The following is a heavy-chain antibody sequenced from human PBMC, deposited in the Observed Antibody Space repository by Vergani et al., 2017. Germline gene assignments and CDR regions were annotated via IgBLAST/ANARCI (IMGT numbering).Heavy chain of an antibody. J-gene: IGHJ6*02. CDR3: ARRGGSGGSCYLSSSNYGMDV. CDR2: INPSGGST. D-gene: IGHD2-15*01. Sequence: QVQLVQSGAEVKKPGASVKVSCKASGYTFTSYYMHWVRQAPGQGLEWMGIINPSGGSTSYAQKFQGRVTMTRDTSTSTVYMELSSLRSEDTAVYYCARRGGSGGSCYLSSSNYGMDVWGQGATVTVAS. CDR1: GYTFTSYY. V-gene: IGHV1-46*01.